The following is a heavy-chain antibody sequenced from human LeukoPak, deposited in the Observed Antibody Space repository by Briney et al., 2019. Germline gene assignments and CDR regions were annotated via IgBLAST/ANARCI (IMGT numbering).Heavy chain of an antibody. CDR3: ETYCSGGSCYSHDAFDI. J-gene: IGHJ3*02. V-gene: IGHV4-31*03. CDR2: IYYSGST. Sequence: PSQTLSLTCTVSGGSISSGGYCWSWIRQHPGKGLEWIGYIYYSGSTYYNPSLKSRVTISVDTSKNQFSLKLSSVTAADTAVYYCETYCSGGSCYSHDAFDIWGQGTMVTVSS. D-gene: IGHD2-15*01. CDR1: GGSISSGGYC.